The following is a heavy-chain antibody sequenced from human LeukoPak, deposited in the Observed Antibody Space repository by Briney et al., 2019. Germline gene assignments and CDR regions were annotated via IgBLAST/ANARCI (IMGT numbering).Heavy chain of an antibody. Sequence: GSLRLSCAASGFTFSSYSMNWVRQAPGKGLEWIGSIYYSGSISYNPSLKSRVTMSIDTSKTQFSLKLTSVTAADTAVYYCARVDIGSGTYYRYYYYMDVWGTGTTVTVSS. CDR1: GFTFSSYS. CDR2: IYYSGSI. CDR3: ARVDIGSGTYYRYYYYMDV. D-gene: IGHD3-10*01. J-gene: IGHJ6*03. V-gene: IGHV4-39*07.